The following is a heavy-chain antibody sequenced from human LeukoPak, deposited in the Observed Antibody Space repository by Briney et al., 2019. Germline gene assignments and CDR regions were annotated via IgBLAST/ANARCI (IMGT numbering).Heavy chain of an antibody. V-gene: IGHV4-4*07. Sequence: SETLSLTCTVSGGSISSYYWSWIRQPAGKGLEWIGRIYTSGYTNYNPSLKSRVITSVDKSKNQFTLKLSSVTAADTAVYYCARVLVGASYYYYYMDVWGKGTTVTVSS. D-gene: IGHD1-26*01. CDR2: IYTSGYT. J-gene: IGHJ6*03. CDR3: ARVLVGASYYYYYMDV. CDR1: GGSISSYY.